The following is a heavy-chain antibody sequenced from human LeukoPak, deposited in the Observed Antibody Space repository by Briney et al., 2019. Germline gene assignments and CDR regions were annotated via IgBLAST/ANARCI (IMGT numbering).Heavy chain of an antibody. Sequence: PGGSLRLSCAGSGFTIGSCWMSWVRQAPGKGLEWEANIRQDGSEKYYVDSVKGRLTISRDNAKNALYLQMNSLRAEDTGIYYCARAGYYGDDAFDLWGQGTMVTVSS. CDR1: GFTIGSCW. CDR2: IRQDGSEK. V-gene: IGHV3-7*01. D-gene: IGHD2/OR15-2a*01. J-gene: IGHJ3*01. CDR3: ARAGYYGDDAFDL.